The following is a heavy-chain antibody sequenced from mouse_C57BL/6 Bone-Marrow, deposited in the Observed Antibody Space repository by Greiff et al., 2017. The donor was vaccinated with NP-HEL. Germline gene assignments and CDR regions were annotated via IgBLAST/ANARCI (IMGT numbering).Heavy chain of an antibody. J-gene: IGHJ4*01. CDR1: GYSFTGYY. CDR2: INPSTGGT. CDR3: ARGPYLYAMDY. V-gene: IGHV1-42*01. Sequence: VQLQQSGPELVKPGASVKISCKASGYSFTGYYMNWVKQSPEKSLEWIGEINPSTGGTTYNQKFKAKATLTVDKSSSTAYMQLKSLTSEDSAVYYCARGPYLYAMDYWGQGTSVTVSS.